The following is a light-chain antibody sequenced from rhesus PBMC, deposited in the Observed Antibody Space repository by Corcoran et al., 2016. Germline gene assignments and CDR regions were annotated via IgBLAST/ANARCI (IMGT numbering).Light chain of an antibody. J-gene: IGKJ2*01. V-gene: IGKV3-42*03. CDR3: QQYSNWPYS. Sequence: EIVLTQSPATLSLSPGERATLSCRASQSVSSSLAWYQQKPEQTPRLLSYGTSSRASGIPDRFSASGSGTDFTLTISSLGPEDFAVYYCQQYSNWPYSFGQGTKVEI. CDR1: QSVSSS. CDR2: GTS.